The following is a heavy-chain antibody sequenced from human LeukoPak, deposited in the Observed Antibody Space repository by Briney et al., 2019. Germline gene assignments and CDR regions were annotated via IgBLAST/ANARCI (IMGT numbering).Heavy chain of an antibody. CDR1: GFTFSSYG. CDR3: AKVGGYDSRYFDH. Sequence: GGSLRLSCAASGFTFSSYGMHWVRQAPGKGLEWVAFIRYDGSNKYYADSVKGRFTISRDNSKNTLYLQMNSLRAEDTAVYYCAKVGGYDSRYFDHWGQGTLVTVSS. D-gene: IGHD5-12*01. CDR2: IRYDGSNK. J-gene: IGHJ4*02. V-gene: IGHV3-30*02.